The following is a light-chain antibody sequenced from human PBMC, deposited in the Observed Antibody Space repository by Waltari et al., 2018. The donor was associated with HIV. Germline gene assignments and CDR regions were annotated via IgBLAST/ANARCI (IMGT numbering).Light chain of an antibody. V-gene: IGLV4-69*01. CDR2: INSDGSH. Sequence: QLVVTQSPSASASLGASVKLTCTLSSGHSNYAIAWHQQQPEKGPRYLMKINSDGSHDKGDGIPDRFSGSSSGAERYLSISRLQSEDEADYYCQTWGTGIWVFGGGTKLTVL. CDR3: QTWGTGIWV. J-gene: IGLJ3*02. CDR1: SGHSNYA.